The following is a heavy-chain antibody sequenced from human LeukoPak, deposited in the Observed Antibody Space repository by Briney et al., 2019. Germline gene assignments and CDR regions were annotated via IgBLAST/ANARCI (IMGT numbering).Heavy chain of an antibody. CDR3: ARDSYYYGSGSYPFYYYYYGMDV. V-gene: IGHV3-11*06. J-gene: IGHJ6*02. CDR1: GFTFADYY. D-gene: IGHD3-10*01. Sequence: KPGGSLRLSCAASGFTFADYYMNWIRQAPGKGLEWVSYIRSGSSYTDYADSVKGRFTISRDDAKNSLYLQMNSLRAEDTAVYYCARDSYYYGSGSYPFYYYYYGMDVWGQGTTVTVSS. CDR2: IRSGSSYT.